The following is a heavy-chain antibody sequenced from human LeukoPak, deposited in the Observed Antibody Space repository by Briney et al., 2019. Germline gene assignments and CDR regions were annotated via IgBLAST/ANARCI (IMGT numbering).Heavy chain of an antibody. CDR1: GGSISSYY. D-gene: IGHD6-13*01. CDR3: ARTGYSSSWYVGWFDP. J-gene: IGHJ5*02. Sequence: PSETLSLTCTVSGGSISSYYWSWIRQPPGKGLEWIGYIYYSGSTNYNPSLKSRVTISVDTSKNQFSLKLSSVTAADTAVYYCARTGYSSSWYVGWFDPWGQGTLVTASS. CDR2: IYYSGST. V-gene: IGHV4-59*01.